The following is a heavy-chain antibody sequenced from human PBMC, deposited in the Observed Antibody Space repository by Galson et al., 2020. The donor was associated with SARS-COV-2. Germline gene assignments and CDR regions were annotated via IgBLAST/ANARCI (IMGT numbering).Heavy chain of an antibody. Sequence: GGSLRLSCAVSGFRFNVYWMTWVRQDPGKGLEWLANIRHDATTIYYADSVKGRFTISRDNAKNSVYLQMSNLRADDSAVYYCARIGYSSSSYDYWGQGTRVTVSS. V-gene: IGHV3-7*03. J-gene: IGHJ4*02. D-gene: IGHD6-6*01. CDR1: GFRFNVYW. CDR3: ARIGYSSSSYDY. CDR2: IRHDATTI.